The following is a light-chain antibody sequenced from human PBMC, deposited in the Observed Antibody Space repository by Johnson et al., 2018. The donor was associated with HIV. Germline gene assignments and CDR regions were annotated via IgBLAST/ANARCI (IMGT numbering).Light chain of an antibody. CDR1: SSNIGNNY. CDR3: GTWDSSLRVGYV. V-gene: IGLV1-51*02. Sequence: QSVLTQPPSMSAAPGQKVTISCSGSSSNIGNNYVSWYQQLPGTAPKLLIYENNKRPSEIPDRFSGSKSGTSATLGITGLQTGDAADYYCGTWDSSLRVGYVFGTWTKFTVL. J-gene: IGLJ1*01. CDR2: ENN.